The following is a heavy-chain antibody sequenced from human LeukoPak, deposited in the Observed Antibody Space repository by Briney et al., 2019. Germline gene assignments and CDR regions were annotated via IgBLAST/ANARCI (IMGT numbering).Heavy chain of an antibody. CDR1: GFSFDAYA. Sequence: PGGSLRLSCAVSGFSFDAYAMHWVRQAPGKGLEWVSSISSSSSYIYYADSVKGRFTISRDNAKNSLYLQMNSLRAEDTAVYYCARDEEWDSGSPFDIWGQGTMVTVSS. CDR3: ARDEEWDSGSPFDI. D-gene: IGHD3-10*01. J-gene: IGHJ3*02. CDR2: ISSSSSYI. V-gene: IGHV3-21*01.